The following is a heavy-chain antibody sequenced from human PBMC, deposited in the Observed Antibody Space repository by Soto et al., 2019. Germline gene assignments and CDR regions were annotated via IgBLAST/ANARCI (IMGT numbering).Heavy chain of an antibody. CDR2: ISGSGGST. V-gene: IGHV3-23*01. CDR1: GFTFSSYA. J-gene: IGHJ3*02. Sequence: GGSLRLSRAASGFTFSSYAMSWVRQAPGKGLEWVSAISGSGGSTYYADSVKGRFTISRDNSKNTLYLQMNSLRAEDTAVYYCAKNLRFLEWLLSHPHDAFDIWGQGTMVTVSS. D-gene: IGHD3-3*01. CDR3: AKNLRFLEWLLSHPHDAFDI.